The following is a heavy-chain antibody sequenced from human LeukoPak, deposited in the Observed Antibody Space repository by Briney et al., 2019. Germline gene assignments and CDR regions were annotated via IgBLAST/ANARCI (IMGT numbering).Heavy chain of an antibody. D-gene: IGHD2-15*01. CDR1: GGSISDYY. V-gene: IGHV4-59*12. J-gene: IGHJ4*02. CDR2: MDYSGST. Sequence: SETLSLTCTVSGGSISDYYWTWIRQSPGTGLEWIGYMDYSGSTAYNPSLKSRVTISIDTSKKQFSLKLSSVTAADTAVYYCAWGVVAATLDYWGQGTLVTVSS. CDR3: AWGVVAATLDY.